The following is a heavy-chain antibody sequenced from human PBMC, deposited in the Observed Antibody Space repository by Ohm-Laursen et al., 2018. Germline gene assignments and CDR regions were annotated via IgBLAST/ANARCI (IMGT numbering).Heavy chain of an antibody. D-gene: IGHD6-19*01. CDR2: MSGSGDNI. Sequence: GSLRLSCTASGFPFTNYYMSWIRQAPGKGLEWLSYMSGSGDNIYYTDSVKGRFTISRDNAKNSLYLQMNSLRAEDTAVYYCARAKVAGTFVAFDIWGQGTMVTVSS. CDR1: GFPFTNYY. J-gene: IGHJ3*02. CDR3: ARAKVAGTFVAFDI. V-gene: IGHV3-11*01.